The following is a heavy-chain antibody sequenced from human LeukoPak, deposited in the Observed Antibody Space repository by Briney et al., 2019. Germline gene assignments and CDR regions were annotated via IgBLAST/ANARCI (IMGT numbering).Heavy chain of an antibody. CDR3: ARDDWSYRHVFDI. CDR1: GGSIKGGGFF. D-gene: IGHD3-10*01. V-gene: IGHV4-31*03. Sequence: SETLSLTCSVSGGSIKGGGFFWNWVRQHPGKGLEWIGHIYYSGSTSYNPSVKSRVTISVDTSKNQFSLSLTSVTAADTAVYYCARDDWSYRHVFDIWGQGTMVTVSS. CDR2: IYYSGST. J-gene: IGHJ3*02.